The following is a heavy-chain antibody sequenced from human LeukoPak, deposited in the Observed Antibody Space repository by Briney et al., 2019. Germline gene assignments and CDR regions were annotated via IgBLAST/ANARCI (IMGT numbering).Heavy chain of an antibody. CDR2: IYYSGST. J-gene: IGHJ5*02. Sequence: TLSLTCTVSGGSISSGGYYWSWIRQHPGKGLEWIGYIYYSGSTYYNPSLKSRVTISVDTSKNQFSLKLSSVTAADTAVYYCASGKDILTGYWAWGQGTLVTVSS. CDR1: GGSISSGGYY. D-gene: IGHD3-9*01. V-gene: IGHV4-31*03. CDR3: ASGKDILTGYWA.